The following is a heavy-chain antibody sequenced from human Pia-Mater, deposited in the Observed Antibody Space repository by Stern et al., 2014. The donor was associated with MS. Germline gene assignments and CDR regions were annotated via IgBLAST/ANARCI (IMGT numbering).Heavy chain of an antibody. CDR3: ARAYTYYSNSAGY. J-gene: IGHJ4*02. D-gene: IGHD3-10*01. CDR2: IIPAFETP. V-gene: IGHV1-69*01. Sequence: QVQLVQSGAEVKKPGSSVKVSCKASGGTFSSYEITWARQAPGQGLEWMGGIIPAFETPTYAQKFQDRVTISADESTNTAYLELNGLKSDDTAIYFCARAYTYYSNSAGYWGQGTLVTVSS. CDR1: GGTFSSYE.